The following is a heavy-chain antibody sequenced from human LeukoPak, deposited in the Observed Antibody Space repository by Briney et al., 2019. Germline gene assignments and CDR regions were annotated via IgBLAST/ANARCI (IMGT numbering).Heavy chain of an antibody. J-gene: IGHJ4*02. CDR1: SGSISSYY. CDR3: ARHDYNWKTFDY. CDR2: VHYSGNT. Sequence: PSETLSLTCTVSSGSISSYYWSWVRQPPGKGLEWIGSVHYSGNTNYNPSLKSRVTISLDTSKNQFSLKLSYVTAADTAVYYCARHDYNWKTFDYWGQGTLVTVSS. V-gene: IGHV4-59*08. D-gene: IGHD1-1*01.